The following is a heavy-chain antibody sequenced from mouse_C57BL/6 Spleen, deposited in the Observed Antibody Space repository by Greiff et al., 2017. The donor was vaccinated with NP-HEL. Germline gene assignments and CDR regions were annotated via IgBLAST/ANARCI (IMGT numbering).Heavy chain of an antibody. CDR1: GFTFSDAW. V-gene: IGHV6-6*01. J-gene: IGHJ3*01. Sequence: EVQGVESGGGLVQPGGSMKLSCAASGFTFSDAWMDWVRQSPEKGLEWVAEIRNKANNHATYYAESVKGRFTISRDDSKSSVYLQMNSLRAEDTGIYYCTRDGYYRAFAYWGQGTLVTVSA. CDR3: TRDGYYRAFAY. CDR2: IRNKANNHAT. D-gene: IGHD2-3*01.